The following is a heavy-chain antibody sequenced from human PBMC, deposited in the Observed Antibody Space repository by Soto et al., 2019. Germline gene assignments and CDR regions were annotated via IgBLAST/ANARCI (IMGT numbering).Heavy chain of an antibody. CDR2: IYYSGST. CDR3: ARTNYYGSGSYYWVDY. V-gene: IGHV4-39*01. Sequence: QLQLQESGPGLVKPSETLTLTCVVSGGSISSSSSYWGWIRQPPGKGLEWIGNIYYSGSTYYNPSLKSRVPITVDTSKNQFSLNLSSVTAADTAVYYCARTNYYGSGSYYWVDYWGQGTLVTVSS. D-gene: IGHD3-10*01. J-gene: IGHJ4*02. CDR1: GGSISSSSSY.